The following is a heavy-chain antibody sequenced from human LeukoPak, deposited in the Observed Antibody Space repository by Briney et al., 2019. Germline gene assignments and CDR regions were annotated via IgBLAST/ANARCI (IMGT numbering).Heavy chain of an antibody. D-gene: IGHD6-13*01. J-gene: IGHJ6*02. Sequence: SQTLSLTCTVSGGSISSGGYYWSWIRQHPGKGLEWIGYIYYSGSTYYNPSLKSRVTISVDRSKNQFSLKLSSVTAADTAVYYCASAGYSSSWGVDYYYYGMDVWGQGTTVTVSS. CDR1: GGSISSGGYY. CDR3: ASAGYSSSWGVDYYYYGMDV. CDR2: IYYSGST. V-gene: IGHV4-31*03.